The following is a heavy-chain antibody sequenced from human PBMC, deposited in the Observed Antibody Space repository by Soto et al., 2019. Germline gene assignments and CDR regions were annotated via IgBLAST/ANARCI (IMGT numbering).Heavy chain of an antibody. CDR2: IDPSDSYT. CDR3: ARRAHSGTDY. V-gene: IGHV5-10-1*04. D-gene: IGHD1-26*01. Sequence: GESLKISCKGSGYSFTSYWISWVRQMPGKGLEWMGRIDPSDSYTNYSPSFQGQVTISADKSISTAYLQWSSLKASDSAMYYCARRAHSGTDYWGQGTLVPVSS. CDR1: GYSFTSYW. J-gene: IGHJ4*02.